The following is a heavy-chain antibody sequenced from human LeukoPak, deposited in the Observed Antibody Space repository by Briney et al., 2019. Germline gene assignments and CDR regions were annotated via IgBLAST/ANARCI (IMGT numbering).Heavy chain of an antibody. CDR3: ARENGDYGPAFDI. CDR2: INHGGST. J-gene: IGHJ3*02. Sequence: GSLRLSCAASGFTFSSYEMNWVRQAPGKGLEWIGEINHGGSTNYNPSLKSRVTISVDTSKNQFSLKLSSVTAADTAVYYCARENGDYGPAFDIWGQGTMVTVSS. D-gene: IGHD4-17*01. CDR1: GFTFSSYE. V-gene: IGHV4-34*01.